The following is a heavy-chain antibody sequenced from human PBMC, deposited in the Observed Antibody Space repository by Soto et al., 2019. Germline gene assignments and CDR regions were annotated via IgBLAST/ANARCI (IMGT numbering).Heavy chain of an antibody. CDR1: GFTFDDYA. J-gene: IGHJ4*02. V-gene: IGHV3-9*01. CDR2: ISWNSGSI. D-gene: IGHD2-21*01. CDR3: AKDIFTKKTHIFDY. Sequence: GGSLRLSCAASGFTFDDYAMHWVRQAPGKGLEWVSGISWNSGSIGYADSVKGRFTISRDNAKNSLYLQMNSLRAEDTALYYCAKDIFTKKTHIFDYWGQGTLVTVSS.